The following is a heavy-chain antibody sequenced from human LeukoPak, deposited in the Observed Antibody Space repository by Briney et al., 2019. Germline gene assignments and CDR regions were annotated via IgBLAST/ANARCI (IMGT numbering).Heavy chain of an antibody. V-gene: IGHV4-34*01. CDR2: INHSGST. Sequence: SSETLSLTCAVYGGSFSGYYWSWIRQPPGKGLEWIGEINHSGSTNYNPSLKSRVTISVDTSKNQFSLKLSSVTAADTAVYYCARARYCSGGSYYSGHAFDIWGQGTMVTVSS. J-gene: IGHJ3*02. D-gene: IGHD2-15*01. CDR3: ARARYCSGGSYYSGHAFDI. CDR1: GGSFSGYY.